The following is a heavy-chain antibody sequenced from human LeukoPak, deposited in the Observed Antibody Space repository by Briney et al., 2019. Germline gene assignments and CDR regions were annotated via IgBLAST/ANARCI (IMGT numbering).Heavy chain of an antibody. V-gene: IGHV4-30-4*01. J-gene: IGHJ5*02. CDR2: IYYSGST. Sequence: PSQTLSLTCTVSGGSISSGDYYWSWIRQPPGKGLEWIGYIYYSGSTYYNPPLKSRVTISVDTSKNQFSLKLSSVTAADTAVYYCASWVYGDYSNWFDPWGQGTLVTVSS. CDR1: GGSISSGDYY. CDR3: ASWVYGDYSNWFDP. D-gene: IGHD4-17*01.